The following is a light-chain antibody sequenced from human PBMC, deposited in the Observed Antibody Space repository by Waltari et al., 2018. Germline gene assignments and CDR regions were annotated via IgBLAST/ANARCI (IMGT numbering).Light chain of an antibody. CDR1: SSDVGSYNL. Sequence: QSALTQPASVSGSPGQSITISCTGTSSDVGSYNLVSWYQHHPGKAPKLMIYEVSKRPSGVSNRFSGSKPGNTASLTISGLQAEDEADYYCCSYAGSSTLVFGGGTKLTVL. CDR3: CSYAGSSTLV. J-gene: IGLJ2*01. V-gene: IGLV2-23*02. CDR2: EVS.